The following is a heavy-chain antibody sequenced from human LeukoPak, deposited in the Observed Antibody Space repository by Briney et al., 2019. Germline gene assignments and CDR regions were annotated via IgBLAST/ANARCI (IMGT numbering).Heavy chain of an antibody. J-gene: IGHJ4*02. D-gene: IGHD1-1*01. Sequence: GGSLTHPCAAPGFNLRSYSMNWVRQAPGKGLEWVSFMCSSSSSIYYADSVKGRFTISRDNAKNSLYLQMNSLRAEDTAVYYCARGGELERRSLHYLDYWGQGTLVTVSS. CDR2: MCSSSSSI. V-gene: IGHV3-21*06. CDR3: ARGGELERRSLHYLDY. CDR1: GFNLRSYS.